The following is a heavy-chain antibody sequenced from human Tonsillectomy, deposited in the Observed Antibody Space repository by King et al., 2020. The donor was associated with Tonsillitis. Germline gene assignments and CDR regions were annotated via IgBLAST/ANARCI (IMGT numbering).Heavy chain of an antibody. CDR1: GFAFTTYC. CDR3: ASLPEYAAENS. V-gene: IGHV3-7*03. Sequence: VQLVESGGRLVQPGGSLRLSCAASGFAFTTYCMSWVRQAPGKGLEWVANIKQDGSEKYYADSVKGRFTISRDNAKNSLFLQMNSLRAEDTAVYYCASLPEYAAENSWGQGTLVTVSS. CDR2: IKQDGSEK. J-gene: IGHJ5*02. D-gene: IGHD2-2*01.